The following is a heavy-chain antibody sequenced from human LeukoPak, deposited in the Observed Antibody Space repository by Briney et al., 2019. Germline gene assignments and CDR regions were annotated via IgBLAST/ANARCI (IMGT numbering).Heavy chain of an antibody. CDR3: AKEYTSSADYYDY. D-gene: IGHD2-15*01. CDR1: GFTFSNHG. CDR2: ISYDGRKQ. V-gene: IGHV3-30*18. Sequence: GGSLRLSCAASGFTFSNHGIHWVRQAPGKGLEWVAVISYDGRKQHYAESVKGRFTISRDNSMHTVSLQMNSLRTADTAIYFCAKEYTSSADYYDYWGQGTLVTVSS. J-gene: IGHJ4*02.